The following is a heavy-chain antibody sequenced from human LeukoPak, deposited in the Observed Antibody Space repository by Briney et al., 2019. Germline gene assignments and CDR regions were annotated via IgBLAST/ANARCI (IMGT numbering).Heavy chain of an antibody. Sequence: PGGSLRLSCAASGFTFSSYGMHWVRQAPGKGLEWVAIISYDGSNKYYTDSVKGRFTISRDNSKNTLYLQMNSLRTEDTAVYYCARDPGFGELYFDYWGQGTLVTVSS. J-gene: IGHJ4*02. D-gene: IGHD3-10*01. CDR3: ARDPGFGELYFDY. V-gene: IGHV3-30*03. CDR2: ISYDGSNK. CDR1: GFTFSSYG.